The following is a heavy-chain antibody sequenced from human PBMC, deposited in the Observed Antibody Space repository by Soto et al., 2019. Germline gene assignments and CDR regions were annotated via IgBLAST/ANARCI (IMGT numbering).Heavy chain of an antibody. D-gene: IGHD6-19*01. CDR1: GDSISTYY. CDR3: AREYTETVDGPTPFYFDY. Sequence: SETLSLTCSVSGDSISTYYWSWIRQSAGKGLEWIGRTYITGDTNYNPSLESRVTMSLDTSKNQLSLKLSSVTAADTAVYYCAREYTETVDGPTPFYFDYWGQGTPVTVSS. CDR2: TYITGDT. V-gene: IGHV4-4*07. J-gene: IGHJ4*02.